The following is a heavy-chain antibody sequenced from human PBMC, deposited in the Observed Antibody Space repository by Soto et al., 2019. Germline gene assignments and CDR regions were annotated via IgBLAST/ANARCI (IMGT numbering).Heavy chain of an antibody. J-gene: IGHJ4*02. CDR1: GGSIALTTYY. CDR2: VYYSGSA. V-gene: IGHV4-61*01. Sequence: SETLSLTCTVSGGSIALTTYYWTWVRQPPGKGLEWIGYVYYSGSADYNPSLRSRVTISVDTSKTQFSLKLNSVTTADTAVYYCARGPSGDKVDYWGQGILVTVSS. D-gene: IGHD7-27*01. CDR3: ARGPSGDKVDY.